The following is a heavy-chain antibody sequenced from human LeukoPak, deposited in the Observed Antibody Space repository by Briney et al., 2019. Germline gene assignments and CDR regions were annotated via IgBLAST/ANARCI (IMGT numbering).Heavy chain of an antibody. CDR2: IYYSGST. V-gene: IGHV4-31*03. Sequence: PSETLSLTCTVSGGSISSGGYYWSWIRQHPGKGLEWIGYIYYSGSTYYNPSLKSRVTISVDTSKNQFSLKLSSVTAADTAVYYCARAVEGRHIVVVTANYFDYWGQGTLVTVSS. J-gene: IGHJ4*02. CDR3: ARAVEGRHIVVVTANYFDY. D-gene: IGHD2-21*02. CDR1: GGSISSGGYY.